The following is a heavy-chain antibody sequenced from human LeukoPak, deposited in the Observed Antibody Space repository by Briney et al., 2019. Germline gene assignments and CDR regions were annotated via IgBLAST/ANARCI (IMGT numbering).Heavy chain of an antibody. CDR3: ARVSRWYYFDY. CDR2: ISSSSSYI. Sequence: KSGGSLRLSCAASGFTFSSYSMNWVRQAPGKGLEWVSSISSSSSYIYYADSVKGRFTISRDNSKNTLYLQMNSLRAEDTAVYYCARVSRWYYFDYWGQGTLVTVSS. J-gene: IGHJ4*02. CDR1: GFTFSSYS. D-gene: IGHD3-10*01. V-gene: IGHV3-21*04.